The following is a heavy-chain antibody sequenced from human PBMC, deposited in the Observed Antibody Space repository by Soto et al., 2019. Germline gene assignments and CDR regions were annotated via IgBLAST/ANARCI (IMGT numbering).Heavy chain of an antibody. D-gene: IGHD3-9*01. CDR3: ARSGGILTGGEGYYYYGMDV. CDR1: GGTFSSYA. J-gene: IGHJ6*02. CDR2: IIPIFGTA. Sequence: ASVKVSCKASGGTFSSYAISWVRQAPGQGLEWMGGIIPIFGTANYAQKFQGRVTITADKSTSTAYMELSSLRSEDTAVYYCARSGGILTGGEGYYYYGMDVWGQGTTVTVSS. V-gene: IGHV1-69*06.